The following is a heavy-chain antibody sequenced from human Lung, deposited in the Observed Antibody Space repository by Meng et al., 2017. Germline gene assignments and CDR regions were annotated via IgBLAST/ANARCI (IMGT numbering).Heavy chain of an antibody. CDR2: IDPKSGDT. J-gene: IGHJ4*02. CDR1: GYNFPDYY. V-gene: IGHV1-2*06. Sequence: VQVGRSGAEVKTPGASVKVSCKPSGYNFPDYYIHWVRLAPGQGLEWMGHIDPKSGDTRYAQKFQGRVTMTGDTSIGTAYMELTGLRSDDTALYYCARDEDISAAGKLFGDYWGQGTLVTVSS. CDR3: ARDEDISAAGKLFGDY. D-gene: IGHD6-13*01.